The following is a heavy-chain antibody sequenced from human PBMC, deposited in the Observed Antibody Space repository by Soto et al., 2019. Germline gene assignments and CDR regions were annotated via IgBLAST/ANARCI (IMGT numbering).Heavy chain of an antibody. Sequence: PSETLSLTCTVSGGSIISGGYYWSWTRQHPGKGLEWIGYIYYSGSTYYNPSLKSRVTISVDTSKNQFSLKLSSVTAADTAVYYCARTSTILGSGSYYNLGNFRLSYGMDVWGQGTTVTVSS. V-gene: IGHV4-31*03. J-gene: IGHJ6*02. CDR3: ARTSTILGSGSYYNLGNFRLSYGMDV. CDR2: IYYSGST. CDR1: GGSIISGGYY. D-gene: IGHD3-10*01.